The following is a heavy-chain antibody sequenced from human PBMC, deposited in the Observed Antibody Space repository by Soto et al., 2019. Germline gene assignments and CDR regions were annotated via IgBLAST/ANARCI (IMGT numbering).Heavy chain of an antibody. CDR2: IYYSGST. D-gene: IGHD2-2*02. V-gene: IGHV4-39*02. J-gene: IGHJ2*01. CDR3: ARTYCSSTSCYTVGYWYFDL. Sequence: QLQLQESGPGLVKPSETLSLTCTVSGGSISSSNYYWGWIRQPPGKGLEWIGSIYYSGSTYYNPSLKSRVTISVDTSNNHFSLKLSSVTAADTAVYYCARTYCSSTSCYTVGYWYFDLWGRGTLVTVSS. CDR1: GGSISSSNYY.